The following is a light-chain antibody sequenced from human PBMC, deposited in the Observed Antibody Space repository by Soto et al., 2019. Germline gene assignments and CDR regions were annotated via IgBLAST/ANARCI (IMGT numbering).Light chain of an antibody. Sequence: DIQMTQSPSTLSASVGDRVTITCRASQSIVGWLAWYQQKPGKAPKLLIYDASNLESGVPSRFSGSGSGTEFTLTISSLQPDDSATYYCQQYNSYSYTFGQGTKLEIK. J-gene: IGKJ2*01. CDR3: QQYNSYSYT. CDR1: QSIVGW. CDR2: DAS. V-gene: IGKV1-5*01.